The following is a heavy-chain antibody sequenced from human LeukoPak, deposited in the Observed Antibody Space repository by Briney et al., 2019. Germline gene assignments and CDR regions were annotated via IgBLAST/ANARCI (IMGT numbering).Heavy chain of an antibody. J-gene: IGHJ4*02. D-gene: IGHD2-2*01. CDR3: ARGGGSYCSSTSCHHRPFDY. CDR1: GYTFTRYG. Sequence: GSSVKVSCKASGYTFTRYGISWVRQAPGQGLEWMGWISDYNGNTNYAQKLQGRVTMTTDTSTSTAYMELRSLRSDDTAVYYCARGGGSYCSSTSCHHRPFDYWGQGTLVTVSS. V-gene: IGHV1-18*01. CDR2: ISDYNGNT.